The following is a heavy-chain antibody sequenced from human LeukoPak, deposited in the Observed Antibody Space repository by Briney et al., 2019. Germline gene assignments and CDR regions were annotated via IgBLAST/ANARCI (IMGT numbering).Heavy chain of an antibody. CDR2: SRNKASSYTT. V-gene: IGHV3-72*01. CDR1: GFKFSDHY. CDR3: GRXAINANNGMDV. J-gene: IGHJ6*02. D-gene: IGHD1/OR15-1a*01. Sequence: GGSLRLSCAASGFKFSDHYIDWVRQAPGKGLEWVGRSRNKASSYTTEYAASVEGRFTISRDVSESSLYLQMNSLRTEDTAVYYXGRXAINANNGMDVWGQGTXVTVSX.